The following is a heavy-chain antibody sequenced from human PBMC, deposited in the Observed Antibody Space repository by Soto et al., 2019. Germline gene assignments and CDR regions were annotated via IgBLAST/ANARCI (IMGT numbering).Heavy chain of an antibody. CDR1: GGSFSGYY. Sequence: SETLSLTCAVYGGSFSGYYWSWIRQPPGKGLEWIGEINHSGSTNYNPSLKSRVTISVDTSKNQFSLKLSSVTAADTAVYYCATGYCSSTSCYDYYYYYMDVWGKGTTVTVSS. CDR3: ATGYCSSTSCYDYYYYYMDV. CDR2: INHSGST. J-gene: IGHJ6*03. D-gene: IGHD2-2*01. V-gene: IGHV4-34*01.